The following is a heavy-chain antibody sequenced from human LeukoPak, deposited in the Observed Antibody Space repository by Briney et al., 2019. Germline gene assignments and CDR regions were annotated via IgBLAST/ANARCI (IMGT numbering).Heavy chain of an antibody. D-gene: IGHD6-19*01. CDR2: ISSSSSYI. Sequence: TGGSLRLSCAASGFTFSSYSMNWVRQAPGKGLEWVSSISSSSSYIYYADSVKGRFTISRDNAKNSLYLQMNSLRAEDTAVYYCARAQWLAVGYYFDYWGQGTLVTVSS. CDR3: ARAQWLAVGYYFDY. CDR1: GFTFSSYS. V-gene: IGHV3-21*01. J-gene: IGHJ4*02.